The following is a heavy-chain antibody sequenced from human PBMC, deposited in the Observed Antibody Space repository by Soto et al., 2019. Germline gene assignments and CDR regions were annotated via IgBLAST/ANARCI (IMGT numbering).Heavy chain of an antibody. J-gene: IGHJ5*02. CDR2: IYYSGST. Sequence: SETLSLTCTVSGGSISSYYWSWIRQPPGKGLEWIGYIYYSGSTNYNPSLKSRVTISVDTSKNQFSLKLSSVTAADTAVYYCARWGTAMVKLENWFDPWGQGTLVTVSS. D-gene: IGHD5-18*01. CDR1: GGSISSYY. CDR3: ARWGTAMVKLENWFDP. V-gene: IGHV4-59*01.